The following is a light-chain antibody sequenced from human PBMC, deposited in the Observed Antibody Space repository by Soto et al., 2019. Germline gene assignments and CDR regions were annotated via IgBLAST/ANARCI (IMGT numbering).Light chain of an antibody. J-gene: IGLJ3*02. CDR3: SSYAASNTLGV. Sequence: QSALTQPPSASGSPGQSVTISCTGTSSDVGAYTYVSWYQQHPGKVPKLIIYEVSKRPSGVPDRFSGSKSGNTASLTVSGLQPEDEADYYCSSYAASNTLGVFGGGTKLTVL. V-gene: IGLV2-8*01. CDR1: SSDVGAYTY. CDR2: EVS.